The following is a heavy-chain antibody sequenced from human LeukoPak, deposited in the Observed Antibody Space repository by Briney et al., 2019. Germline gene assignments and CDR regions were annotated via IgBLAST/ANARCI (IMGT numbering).Heavy chain of an antibody. Sequence: GGSLRLSCEASGFSFSRYWMSWVRQAPGKGLEWVSVIYSGGSTYYADSVKGRFAISRDNSKNTLYLQMNSLRAEDTAVYYCARASYGSGIFPFYWGQGTLVTVSS. CDR2: IYSGGST. V-gene: IGHV3-53*01. CDR1: GFSFSRYW. D-gene: IGHD3-10*01. J-gene: IGHJ4*02. CDR3: ARASYGSGIFPFY.